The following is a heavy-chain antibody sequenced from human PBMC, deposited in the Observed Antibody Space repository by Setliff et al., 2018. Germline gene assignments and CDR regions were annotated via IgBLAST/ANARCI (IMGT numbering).Heavy chain of an antibody. CDR1: GFKFDDHV. CDR3: VRGLSDRVNWFAFDY. CDR2: ITWNSDNT. J-gene: IGHJ4*02. V-gene: IGHV3-9*01. D-gene: IGHD1-1*01. Sequence: PGGSLRLSCVASGFKFDDHVMYWVRQVPGKGLEWVAGITWNSDNTGYADSVKGRFTISRDNAKNSLSLQMNSLRVEDTALYYCVRGLSDRVNWFAFDYWGQGTLVTVSS.